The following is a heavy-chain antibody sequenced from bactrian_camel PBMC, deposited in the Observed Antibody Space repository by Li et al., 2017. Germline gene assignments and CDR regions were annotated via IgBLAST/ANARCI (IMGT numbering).Heavy chain of an antibody. V-gene: IGHV3S53*01. Sequence: VQLVESGGGSVQAGGSLRLSCAASGYTYNSLCMAWFRQAPGRERERVAAIFSDSSTTYADSVKGRFTVSKDTAKTTLYLEMNNLGPRDTAIYYCATGGSVGDNSYRWFWARHYDHWGQGTQVTVS. J-gene: IGHJ4*01. D-gene: IGHD4*01. CDR3: ATGGSVGDNSYRWFWARHYDH. CDR2: IFSDSST. CDR1: GYTYNSLC.